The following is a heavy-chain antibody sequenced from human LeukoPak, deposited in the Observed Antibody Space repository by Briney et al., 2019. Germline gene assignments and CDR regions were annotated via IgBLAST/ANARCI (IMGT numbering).Heavy chain of an antibody. CDR2: ISGSGSST. CDR3: AKGAGHYYDSGGYYYVDY. J-gene: IGHJ4*02. D-gene: IGHD3-22*01. CDR1: GFTFSSYA. V-gene: IGHV3-23*01. Sequence: GGSLRLSCAASGFTFSSYAMNWVRQAPGKGLEWVSRISGSGSSTYYADSVKGRFTISRDNSKNTLYLQMNSLRAEDTAVYYCAKGAGHYYDSGGYYYVDYWGQGTLVTVSS.